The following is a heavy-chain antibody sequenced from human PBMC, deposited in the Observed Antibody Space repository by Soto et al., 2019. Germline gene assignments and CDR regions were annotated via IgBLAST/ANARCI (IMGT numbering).Heavy chain of an antibody. Sequence: EVQLVESGGGLVQPGGSLRLSCAASGFTFSSYEMNWVRQAPGKGLEWVSYISSSGSTIYYADSVKGRFAISRDNAKNSLYLQMNSLRAEDTAVYYCARERHDYGDYYYWGQGTLVTVSS. D-gene: IGHD4-17*01. J-gene: IGHJ4*02. CDR1: GFTFSSYE. CDR2: ISSSGSTI. CDR3: ARERHDYGDYYY. V-gene: IGHV3-48*03.